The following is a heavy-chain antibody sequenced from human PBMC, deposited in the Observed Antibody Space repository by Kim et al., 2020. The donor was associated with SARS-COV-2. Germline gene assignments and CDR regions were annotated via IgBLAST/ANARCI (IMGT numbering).Heavy chain of an antibody. V-gene: IGHV3-11*01. CDR3: VREPAS. Sequence: GGSLRLSCAASGFTFSDYYMSWIRQAPGKGLEWVAYINSDGTSIKYADSVNGRFAISRDNGKQSLSLQMSSLTPDDTAVYYCVREPASWGQGTLVPVSS. CDR2: INSDGTSI. J-gene: IGHJ5*02. CDR1: GFTFSDYY.